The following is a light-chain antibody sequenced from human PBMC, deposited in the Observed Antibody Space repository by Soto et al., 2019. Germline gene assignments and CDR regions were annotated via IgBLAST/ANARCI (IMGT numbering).Light chain of an antibody. CDR1: QSVRSN. V-gene: IGKV3-15*01. Sequence: EIVMTQSPATLSLSPCERSTLSSTASQSVRSNLAWYQQKPGQAPRLVIYAASTRATGIPDGFSGSVSGTEFTLTISSLQSEDFAVYYCQQYNEWPPFTFGQGTRLEIK. CDR3: QQYNEWPPFT. J-gene: IGKJ5*01. CDR2: AAS.